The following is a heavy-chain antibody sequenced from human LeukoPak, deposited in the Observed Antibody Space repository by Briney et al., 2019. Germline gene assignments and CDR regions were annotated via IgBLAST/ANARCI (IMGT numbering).Heavy chain of an antibody. V-gene: IGHV1-2*06. CDR2: INPNSGGT. D-gene: IGHD3-22*01. J-gene: IGHJ3*02. CDR1: GYTFTGYY. Sequence: ASVKVSCKASGYTFTGYYMHWVRQAPGQGREGMGRINPNSGGTNYAQKFQGRVTITRDTSISTAYMELSRLRSDDTAVYYCARGRYDSSGYQRAFDIWGQGTMVTVSS. CDR3: ARGRYDSSGYQRAFDI.